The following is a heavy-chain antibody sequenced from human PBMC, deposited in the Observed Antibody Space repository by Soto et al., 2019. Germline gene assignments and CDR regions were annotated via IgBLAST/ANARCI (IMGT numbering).Heavy chain of an antibody. V-gene: IGHV1-2*02. CDR3: ARVNYYDSSGLVY. CDR1: GGTFSTYT. CDR2: INPNSGGT. D-gene: IGHD3-22*01. Sequence: ASVKVSCKASGGTFSTYTFSWVRQAPGQGLEWMGWINPNSGGTNYAQKFQGRVTMTRDTSISTAYMELSRLRSDDTAVYYCARVNYYDSSGLVYWGQGTLVTVSS. J-gene: IGHJ4*02.